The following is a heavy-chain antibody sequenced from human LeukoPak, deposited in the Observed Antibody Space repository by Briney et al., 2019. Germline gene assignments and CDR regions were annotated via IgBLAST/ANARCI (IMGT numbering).Heavy chain of an antibody. V-gene: IGHV1-2*02. CDR3: ARTYDILTGYSYFDY. D-gene: IGHD3-9*01. CDR1: GYTFTGYY. Sequence: GASVKVSCKASGYTFTGYYMHWVRQAPGQGLERMGWINPNSGGTNYAQTFQGRVTMTRDTSISTDYMELSRLRSDDTAVYYCARTYDILTGYSYFDYWGQGTLVTVSS. J-gene: IGHJ4*02. CDR2: INPNSGGT.